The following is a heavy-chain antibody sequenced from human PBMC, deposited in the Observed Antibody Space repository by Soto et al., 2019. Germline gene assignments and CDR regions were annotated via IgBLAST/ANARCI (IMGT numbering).Heavy chain of an antibody. V-gene: IGHV4-34*01. J-gene: IGHJ4*02. CDR2: INHSGGT. D-gene: IGHD2-8*01. CDR3: ARDRCTNGVCYAPSDY. Sequence: SETLSLTCAVYGGSFSGYYWSWIRQPPGKGLEWIGEINHSGGTNYNPSLKSRVTISVDTSKNQFSLRAEDMAVYYCARDRCTNGVCYAPSDYWGQGTLVTVSS. CDR1: GGSFSGYY.